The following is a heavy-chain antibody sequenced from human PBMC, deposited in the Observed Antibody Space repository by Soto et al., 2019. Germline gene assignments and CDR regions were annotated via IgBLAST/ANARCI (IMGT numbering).Heavy chain of an antibody. CDR1: GFTLSSSW. CDR3: ARCQLVTAGDI. CDR2: VDQSGRGT. V-gene: IGHV3-74*01. J-gene: IGHJ3*02. D-gene: IGHD2-21*02. Sequence: GGSLRLSCAASGFTLSSSWMHWVRQVPGKGLVWVARVDQSGRGTTYADYVKGRFTVSKDDAKSTVYLQMNSLRAEDTGLYYCARCQLVTAGDIWGQGTMVTVSS.